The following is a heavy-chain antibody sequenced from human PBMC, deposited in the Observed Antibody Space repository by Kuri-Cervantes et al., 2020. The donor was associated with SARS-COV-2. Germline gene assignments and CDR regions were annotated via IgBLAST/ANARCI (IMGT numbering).Heavy chain of an antibody. CDR1: GYSISSGYY. V-gene: IGHV4-38-2*02. CDR2: IYHSGST. J-gene: IGHJ6*02. CDR3: ARDRRPIVVVPHYYYGMDV. Sequence: SETLSLTCAVSGYSISSGYYWGWIRQPPGKGLEWIGSIYHSGSTYYNPSLKSRVTISVDTSKNQFSLKLSSVTAADTAVYYCARDRRPIVVVPHYYYGMDVWGQGTTVTVSS. D-gene: IGHD3-22*01.